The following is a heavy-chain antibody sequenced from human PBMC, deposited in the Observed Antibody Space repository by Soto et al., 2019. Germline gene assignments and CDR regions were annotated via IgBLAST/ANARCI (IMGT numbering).Heavy chain of an antibody. CDR2: IVPFVGIT. CDR3: ARISRRALYFDY. J-gene: IGHJ4*02. D-gene: IGHD3-3*02. CDR1: GGSFSNYA. V-gene: IGHV1-69*04. Sequence: SVKVSFKASGGSFSNYALNWVRQAPGQGLEWMGRIVPFVGITKYAQKFQGRVTITADNSTSTAYMELSSLRSEDTAVYYCARISRRALYFDYWGRGTLVTVSS.